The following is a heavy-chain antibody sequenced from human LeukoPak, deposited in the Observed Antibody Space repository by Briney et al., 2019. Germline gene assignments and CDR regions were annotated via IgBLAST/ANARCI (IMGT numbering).Heavy chain of an antibody. CDR3: AREFVGYCSSTSCYGVADY. V-gene: IGHV4-59*12. Sequence: SETLSLTCTVSGGSLSSYYWSWIRQPPGKGLEWIGYIYYSGSTNYNPSLKSRVTISVDASKNQFSLKLSSVTAADTAVYYCAREFVGYCSSTSCYGVADYWGQGTLVTVSS. CDR1: GGSLSSYY. CDR2: IYYSGST. D-gene: IGHD2-2*01. J-gene: IGHJ4*02.